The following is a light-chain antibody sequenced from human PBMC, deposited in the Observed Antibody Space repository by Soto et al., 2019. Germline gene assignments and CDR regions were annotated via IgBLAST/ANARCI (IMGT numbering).Light chain of an antibody. Sequence: QSVLTQPASVSGSPGQSITISCTGTSSDVGGYNYVSWYQQHPGKAPKLMIYDVSNRPSGVSNRFSGSKSGNTASLTISGRQAEDEAGYYCSSYTSSSSYVFGTGTKLTVL. V-gene: IGLV2-14*01. CDR1: SSDVGGYNY. J-gene: IGLJ1*01. CDR3: SSYTSSSSYV. CDR2: DVS.